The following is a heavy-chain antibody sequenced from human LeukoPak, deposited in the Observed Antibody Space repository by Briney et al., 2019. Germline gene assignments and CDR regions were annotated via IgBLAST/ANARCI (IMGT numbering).Heavy chain of an antibody. J-gene: IGHJ3*02. CDR1: GGSMRSYY. CDR3: ARRRDSSGYSKNDAFDI. D-gene: IGHD3-22*01. Sequence: SETLSLTCTVSGGSMRSYYWSWIRQPPGKGLEWIGYIYYSGDTNYNPSLKSRVTISVDTSKNQFSLKLSSVTAADTAVYYCARRRDSSGYSKNDAFDIWGQGTMVTVSS. V-gene: IGHV4-59*08. CDR2: IYYSGDT.